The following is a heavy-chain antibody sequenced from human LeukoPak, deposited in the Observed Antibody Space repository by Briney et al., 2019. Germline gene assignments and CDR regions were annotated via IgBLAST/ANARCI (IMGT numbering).Heavy chain of an antibody. CDR3: ARDPNGDYIGAFDI. Sequence: PGGSLRLSCAASGFTFSTYAMTWVRQAPGQGLEWVSSIRGSGGSTFYADSVKGRFTISRDNTRNTLYLQMNSLRTEETALYYCARDPNGDYIGAFDIWGQGIMVTVSS. V-gene: IGHV3-23*01. J-gene: IGHJ3*02. CDR1: GFTFSTYA. CDR2: IRGSGGST. D-gene: IGHD2-8*01.